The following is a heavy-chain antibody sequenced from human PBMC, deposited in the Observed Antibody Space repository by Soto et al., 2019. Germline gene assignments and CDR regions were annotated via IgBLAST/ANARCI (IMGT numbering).Heavy chain of an antibody. D-gene: IGHD4-4*01. Sequence: SETLSLTCTVSGGSISNYYWNWIRQPPGKGLEWIGYMYYSGSANYNPSLKSRVTITVDTSKNQFSLKLTSVTAADTAVYYCARVRTTSFFYYGLDVWGLGTTVTSP. CDR1: GGSISNYY. CDR2: MYYSGSA. V-gene: IGHV4-59*01. J-gene: IGHJ6*02. CDR3: ARVRTTSFFYYGLDV.